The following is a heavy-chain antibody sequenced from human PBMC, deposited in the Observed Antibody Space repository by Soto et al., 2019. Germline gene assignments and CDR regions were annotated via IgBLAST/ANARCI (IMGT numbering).Heavy chain of an antibody. Sequence: SETLSLTCTVSGGSISSGGDYWSWIRQHPGKGLEWIGYIYYSGSAYYNPSLKSRVTISVDTSRNQFSLKLSSVTAADTAVYYCAREGVSSSWYNYYGMDVWGQRTTVTVSS. CDR2: IYYSGSA. CDR3: AREGVSSSWYNYYGMDV. CDR1: GGSISSGGDY. J-gene: IGHJ6*02. V-gene: IGHV4-31*03. D-gene: IGHD6-13*01.